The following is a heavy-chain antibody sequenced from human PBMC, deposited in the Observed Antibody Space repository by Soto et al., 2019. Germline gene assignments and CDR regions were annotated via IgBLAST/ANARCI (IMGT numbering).Heavy chain of an antibody. V-gene: IGHV3-48*01. J-gene: IGHJ3*02. CDR2: ISSSSSTI. Sequence: GGSLRLSCAASGVTFSSYSMNWVRQAPGKGLEWVSYISSSSSTIYYADSVKGRFTISRDNAKNSLYLQMNSLRAEDTAVYYCARYYYGFHAFDIWGQGTMVTVSS. D-gene: IGHD3-10*01. CDR1: GVTFSSYS. CDR3: ARYYYGFHAFDI.